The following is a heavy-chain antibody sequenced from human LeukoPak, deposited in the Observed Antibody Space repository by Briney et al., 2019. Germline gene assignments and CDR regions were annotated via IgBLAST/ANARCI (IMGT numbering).Heavy chain of an antibody. J-gene: IGHJ2*01. CDR2: IYYSGTT. Sequence: SETLSLTCTVSGGSISSYYWSWIRQPPGKGLEWIGNIYYSGTTNYNPSLKSRVTISVDTSKNQFSLKLSSVTTADTAVYYCARGGIVVSDFDLWGRGTLVTVSS. V-gene: IGHV4-59*01. D-gene: IGHD2-21*01. CDR3: ARGGIVVSDFDL. CDR1: GGSISSYY.